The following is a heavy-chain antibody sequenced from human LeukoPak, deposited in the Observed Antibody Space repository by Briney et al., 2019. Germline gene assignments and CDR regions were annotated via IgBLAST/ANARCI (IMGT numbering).Heavy chain of an antibody. CDR1: GFTFSSCA. J-gene: IGHJ4*02. CDR3: AKRYCSSTSCGGYYYDSSGSWDY. CDR2: ISGSGGST. D-gene: IGHD2-2*01. V-gene: IGHV3-23*01. Sequence: GGSLRLSCAASGFTFSSCAMSWVRQAPGKGLEWVSAISGSGGSTYYADSVKGRFTISRDNSKNTLYPQMNSLRAEDTAVYYCAKRYCSSTSCGGYYYDSSGSWDYWGQGTLVTVSS.